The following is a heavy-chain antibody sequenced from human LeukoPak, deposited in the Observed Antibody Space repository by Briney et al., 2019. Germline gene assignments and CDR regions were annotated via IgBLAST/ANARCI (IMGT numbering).Heavy chain of an antibody. V-gene: IGHV4-4*07. D-gene: IGHD3-16*01. CDR1: GGSISTYY. CDR2: IDTSGST. CDR3: ARDRSFGYWYFDL. J-gene: IGHJ2*01. Sequence: SETLSLTCTVSGGSISTYYWCWIRQSAGKGLEWIGRIDTSGSTNYNPSLKSRVTMSVDTSKNQFSLKLSSVTAADTAVYYCARDRSFGYWYFDLWGRGTLVTVSS.